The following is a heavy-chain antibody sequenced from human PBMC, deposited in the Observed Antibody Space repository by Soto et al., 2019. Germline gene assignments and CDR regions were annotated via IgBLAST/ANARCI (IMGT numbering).Heavy chain of an antibody. CDR2: IYYSGGT. J-gene: IGHJ6*02. Sequence: ETLSLTCTVSGGSISSYYWSWIRQPPGKGLEWIGYIYYSGGTNYNPSLKSRVTISVDTSKNQFSLKLSSVTAADTAVYYCARDRITMVRGVQMYYYYGMDVWGQGTTVTVSS. D-gene: IGHD3-10*01. CDR3: ARDRITMVRGVQMYYYYGMDV. CDR1: GGSISSYY. V-gene: IGHV4-59*01.